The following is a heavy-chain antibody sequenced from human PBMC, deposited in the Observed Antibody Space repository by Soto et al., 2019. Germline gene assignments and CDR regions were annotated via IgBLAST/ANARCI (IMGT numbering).Heavy chain of an antibody. Sequence: SETLSLTCTVSGGSISSYYWSWIRQPPGKGLEWIGYIYYSGSTNYNPSLKSRVTISVDTSKNQFSLKLSSVTAADTAVYYCARYHTFGGVVIGWFDPWGQGTLVTVSS. CDR1: GGSISSYY. D-gene: IGHD3-16*01. J-gene: IGHJ5*02. CDR3: ARYHTFGGVVIGWFDP. CDR2: IYYSGST. V-gene: IGHV4-59*08.